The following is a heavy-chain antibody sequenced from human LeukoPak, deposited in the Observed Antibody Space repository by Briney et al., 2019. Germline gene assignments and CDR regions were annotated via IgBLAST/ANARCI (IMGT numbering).Heavy chain of an antibody. V-gene: IGHV3-7*01. Sequence: GGSLRLSCEASGFNLSSYWMSWVRQAPGKGLEYVATIKPDGSEQLYVGSAKGRFTISKDSAKNSVFLQINSLRAEDTAMYYCAKQGAYFFDYWGQGTLVTVAS. J-gene: IGHJ4*02. CDR3: AKQGAYFFDY. CDR1: GFNLSSYW. CDR2: IKPDGSEQ.